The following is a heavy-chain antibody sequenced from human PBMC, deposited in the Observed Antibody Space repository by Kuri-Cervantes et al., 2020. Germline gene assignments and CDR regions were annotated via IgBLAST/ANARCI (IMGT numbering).Heavy chain of an antibody. D-gene: IGHD6-19*01. V-gene: IGHV4-4*07. CDR2: IYTSGST. J-gene: IGHJ4*02. CDR1: GGSISSYY. Sequence: GSLRLSCTVSGGSISSYYWSWIRQPAGKGLEWIGRIYTSGSTNYNPSLKSRVTMSVDTSKNQFSLKLSSVTAADTAVYYCAREEQWLVRSPFDYWGQGTLVTVSS. CDR3: AREEQWLVRSPFDY.